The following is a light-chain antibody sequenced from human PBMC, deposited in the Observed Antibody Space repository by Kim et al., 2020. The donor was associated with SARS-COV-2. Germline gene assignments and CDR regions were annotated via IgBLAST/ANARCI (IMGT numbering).Light chain of an antibody. V-gene: IGLV2-23*02. CDR1: SSDVGNSKF. Sequence: QSALTQPASVSGSPGQSITISCTGTSSDVGNSKFVSWYQQHPGKAPKVMIYEVSKRPSGVSNRFSGSKSGNTASLTISGLQAEDEADYYCCSYAGSWVFGGGTQLTVL. CDR3: CSYAGSWV. CDR2: EVS. J-gene: IGLJ3*02.